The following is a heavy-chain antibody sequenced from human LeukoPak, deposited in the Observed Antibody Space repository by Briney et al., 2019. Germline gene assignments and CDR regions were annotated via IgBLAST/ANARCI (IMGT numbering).Heavy chain of an antibody. CDR1: GYTFTSYG. CDR3: ARDLEDIVVVPAAYTFDY. Sequence: ASVTVSCKASGYTFTSYGISWVRQAPGQGLEWMGWISAYNGNTNYAQKLQGRVTMTTDTSTSTAYMDLRSLRSDDTAVYYCARDLEDIVVVPAAYTFDYWGQGTLVTVSS. J-gene: IGHJ4*02. V-gene: IGHV1-18*01. CDR2: ISAYNGNT. D-gene: IGHD2-2*01.